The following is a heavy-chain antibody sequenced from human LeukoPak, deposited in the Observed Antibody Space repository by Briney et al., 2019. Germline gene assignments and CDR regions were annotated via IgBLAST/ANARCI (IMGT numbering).Heavy chain of an antibody. J-gene: IGHJ4*02. D-gene: IGHD6-6*01. CDR1: GASVSSSAYH. Sequence: SETLSLTCTVSGASVSSSAYHWGWIRQPPGKGLEWIGYIYTSGGTNYIPSLKGRVTISIDTSKNQFSLKLSSVTAADSAVYYCARLTRLSTSPDRYYLDYWGQGTLVTVSS. V-gene: IGHV4-61*05. CDR3: ARLTRLSTSPDRYYLDY. CDR2: IYTSGGT.